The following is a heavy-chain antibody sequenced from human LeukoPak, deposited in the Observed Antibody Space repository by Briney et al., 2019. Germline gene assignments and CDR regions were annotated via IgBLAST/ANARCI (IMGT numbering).Heavy chain of an antibody. Sequence: GASVKVSCKVSGYTVTELSMHWVRQAPGKGLEWMGGFDPEDGETIYAQKFQGRVTMTEDTSTDAAYMELSSLRSEDTAVYYCATDSPLYSRYGMDVWGKGTTVTVSS. V-gene: IGHV1-24*01. CDR2: FDPEDGET. J-gene: IGHJ6*04. CDR3: ATDSPLYSRYGMDV. CDR1: GYTVTELS. D-gene: IGHD6-13*01.